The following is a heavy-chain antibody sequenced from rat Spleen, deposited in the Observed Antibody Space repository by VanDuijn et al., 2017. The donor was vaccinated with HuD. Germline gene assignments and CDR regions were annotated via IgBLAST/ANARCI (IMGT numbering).Heavy chain of an antibody. Sequence: EVQLKESGPGLVQPSQTLSLTCTVSGFSLTDYNVHLVRQPPGKGLEWMGVTWIDGNTAYHSLLKSRLSISRDTSKSQVFLKMNSLQTEDTATYYCARDRTGPFDYWGQGVMVTVSS. J-gene: IGHJ2*01. CDR1: GFSLTDYN. V-gene: IGHV2S63*01. CDR3: ARDRTGPFDY. D-gene: IGHD4-2*01. CDR2: TWIDGNT.